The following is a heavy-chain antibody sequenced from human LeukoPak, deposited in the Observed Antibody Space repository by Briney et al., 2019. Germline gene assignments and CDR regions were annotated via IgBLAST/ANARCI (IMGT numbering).Heavy chain of an antibody. Sequence: EWMRRIIPILGIANNAEKFQGRVTFTADKSTSTAYMELSSLRSEDTAVYYCARVSGSDQDYWGQGTLVSVSS. CDR2: IIPILGIA. CDR3: ARVSGSDQDY. J-gene: IGHJ4*02. V-gene: IGHV1-69*02. D-gene: IGHD3-10*01.